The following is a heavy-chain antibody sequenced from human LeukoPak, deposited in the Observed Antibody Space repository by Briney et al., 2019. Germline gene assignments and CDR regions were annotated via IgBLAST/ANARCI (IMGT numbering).Heavy chain of an antibody. J-gene: IGHJ4*02. V-gene: IGHV3-48*03. D-gene: IGHD1-26*01. CDR2: ITTSGTST. CDR3: VVHSATSCY. CDR1: GFTFSSYE. Sequence: QAGGSLRLSCATSGFTFSSYEMNWVRQAPGKRLEWISYITTSGTSTYYADSVKGRFTISRDNGKTALSLQMNSLRAEDTAVYYCVVHSATSCYWGQGTQVTVSS.